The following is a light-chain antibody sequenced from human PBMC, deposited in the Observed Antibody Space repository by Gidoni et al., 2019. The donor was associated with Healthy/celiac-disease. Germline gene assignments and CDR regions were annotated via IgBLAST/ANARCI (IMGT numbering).Light chain of an antibody. CDR3: QQYGSSPPCS. J-gene: IGKJ2*04. CDR1: QSVSSTY. CDR2: GAS. Sequence: EIGLTQSPGTLSLSPGEGATLACRASQSVSSTYLAWSQQKPGQAPRLLIYGASSRATGIPARFSCSASGTDFTPTISRLQPADFAVYYCQQYGSSPPCSFGQGTKLEIK. V-gene: IGKV3-20*01.